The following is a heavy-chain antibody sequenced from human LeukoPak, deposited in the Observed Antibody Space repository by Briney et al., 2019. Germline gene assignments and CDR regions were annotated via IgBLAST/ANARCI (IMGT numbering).Heavy chain of an antibody. J-gene: IGHJ2*01. V-gene: IGHV4-59*01. D-gene: IGHD3-16*02. CDR2: FYYSGSTNYT. Sequence: SETLSLTCTVSGGSISSYYWSWIRQPPGKGLEWIGYFYYSGSTNYTNYNPSLKSRLTISLDKSKNQFSLKLSSVTAADTAVYYCARDPIVSVGDWYFDLWGRGTLVTVSS. CDR3: ARDPIVSVGDWYFDL. CDR1: GGSISSYY.